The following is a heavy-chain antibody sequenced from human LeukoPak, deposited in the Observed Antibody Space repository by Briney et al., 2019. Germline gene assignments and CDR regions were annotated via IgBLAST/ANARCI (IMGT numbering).Heavy chain of an antibody. Sequence: ASVKVSCKASGYTFTSYALNWVRQAPGQGLEWMGWINTNTGNPKYAQDFTGRFTISLDTSVSTAYLQISSLKAEDTAVYCCARSAGEKYYDFWTDAFDIWGQGTMVTVSS. CDR2: INTNTGNP. CDR1: GYTFTSYA. J-gene: IGHJ3*02. V-gene: IGHV7-4-1*02. CDR3: ARSAGEKYYDFWTDAFDI. D-gene: IGHD3-3*01.